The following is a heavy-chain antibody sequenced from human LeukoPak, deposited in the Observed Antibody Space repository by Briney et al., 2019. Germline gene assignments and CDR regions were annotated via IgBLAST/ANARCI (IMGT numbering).Heavy chain of an antibody. CDR3: AREDCSGGSCYSLLNAFDI. CDR2: IYYSGST. D-gene: IGHD2-15*01. V-gene: IGHV4-61*01. CDR1: GGSVSSGSYY. Sequence: SETLSLTCTVSGGSVSSGSYYWSWIRQPPGKGLEWIGYIYYSGSTNYNPSLKSRVTISVHTSKNQFSLKLSSVTAADTAVYYCAREDCSGGSCYSLLNAFDIWGQGTMVTVSS. J-gene: IGHJ3*02.